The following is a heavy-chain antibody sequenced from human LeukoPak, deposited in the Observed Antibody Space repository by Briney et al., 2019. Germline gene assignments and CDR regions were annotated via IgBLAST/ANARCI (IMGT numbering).Heavy chain of an antibody. V-gene: IGHV4-59*01. Sequence: SETLSLTCTVSGGSISSYYWRWIRQPPGKGLEWIGYIYYSGSTNYNPSLKSRVTISVDTSKNQFSLKLSSVTAADTAVYYCARVGSSGWYNYFDYWGQGTLVTVSS. CDR3: ARVGSSGWYNYFDY. D-gene: IGHD6-19*01. J-gene: IGHJ4*02. CDR1: GGSISSYY. CDR2: IYYSGST.